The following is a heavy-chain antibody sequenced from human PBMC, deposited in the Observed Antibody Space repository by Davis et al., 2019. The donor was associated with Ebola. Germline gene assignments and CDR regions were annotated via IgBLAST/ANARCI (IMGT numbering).Heavy chain of an antibody. CDR1: GFTFSSYG. CDR2: IWYDGSNK. J-gene: IGHJ4*02. V-gene: IGHV3-33*01. Sequence: GESLKISCAASGFTFSSYGMHWVRQAPGKGLEWVAVIWYDGSNKYYADSVKGRFTISRDNSKNTLYLQMNSLRAEDTAVYYYAGQGSSSWYDYWGQGTLVTVSS. CDR3: AGQGSSSWYDY. D-gene: IGHD6-13*01.